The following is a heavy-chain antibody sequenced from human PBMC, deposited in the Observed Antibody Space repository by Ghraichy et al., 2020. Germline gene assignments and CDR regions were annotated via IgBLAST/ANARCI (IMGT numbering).Heavy chain of an antibody. V-gene: IGHV4-59*08. J-gene: IGHJ6*02. CDR2: IYYGVTP. CDR3: ARHDANFYNGMDV. Sequence: SETLSLTCTVSVDSIAIYYWSWVRQPPGKGLEWIAYIYYGVTPRYNPSLKSRVTLSVDTSKNQLSLNLSSVTAADTAVYYCARHDANFYNGMDVWGQGTTVTVSS. CDR1: VDSIAIYY.